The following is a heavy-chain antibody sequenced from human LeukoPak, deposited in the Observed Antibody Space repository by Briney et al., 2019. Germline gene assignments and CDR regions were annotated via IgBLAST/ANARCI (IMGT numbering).Heavy chain of an antibody. CDR3: ARGGLGRQWLVQGSYDY. CDR1: GYTFTSYD. D-gene: IGHD6-19*01. V-gene: IGHV1-8*01. Sequence: GASVKVSCKASGYTFTSYDINWVRQATGQGLEWMGWMNPNSGNTGYAQKFQGRVTMTRNTSISTAYMELSSLRSEDTAVYYCARGGLGRQWLVQGSYDYWGQGTLVTVSP. J-gene: IGHJ4*02. CDR2: MNPNSGNT.